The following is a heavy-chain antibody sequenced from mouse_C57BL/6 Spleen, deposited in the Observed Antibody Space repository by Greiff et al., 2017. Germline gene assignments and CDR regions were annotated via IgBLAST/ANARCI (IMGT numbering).Heavy chain of an antibody. D-gene: IGHD2-4*01. CDR3: ARGDYEYDAIDY. Sequence: QVQLQQPGAELVKPGASVKLSCKASGYTFTSYWMHWVKQRPGQGLEWIGMIHPNSGSTNYNEKFKSKATLTVDKSSSTAYMQLSSLTSEDSAVYYCARGDYEYDAIDYWGQGTSVTGSA. J-gene: IGHJ4*01. V-gene: IGHV1-64*01. CDR1: GYTFTSYW. CDR2: IHPNSGST.